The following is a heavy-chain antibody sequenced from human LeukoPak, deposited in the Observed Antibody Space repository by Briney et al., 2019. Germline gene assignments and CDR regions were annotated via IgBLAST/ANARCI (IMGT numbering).Heavy chain of an antibody. D-gene: IGHD3-16*01. J-gene: IGHJ4*02. CDR1: GFTFSSNY. Sequence: AGGSLRLSCAASGFTFSSNYMSWVRQAPGKGLEWVSVIYSGGSTYYTDSVKGRFTISRDNSKNTLYLQMNSLRAEDTAVYCCASMGELSFGHDYWGQGTLVTVSS. CDR3: ASMGELSFGHDY. V-gene: IGHV3-66*01. CDR2: IYSGGST.